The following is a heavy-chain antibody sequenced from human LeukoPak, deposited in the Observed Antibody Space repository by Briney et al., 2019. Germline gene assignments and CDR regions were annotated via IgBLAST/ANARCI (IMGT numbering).Heavy chain of an antibody. D-gene: IGHD5-24*01. CDR2: INHSGST. V-gene: IGHV4-34*01. J-gene: IGHJ4*02. CDR3: ARLSRDGYNYPVYEWSPEKAYYFEY. Sequence: SETLSLTCAVYGGSFSGYYWSWIRQPPGKGLEWIGKINHSGSTNYNPSLKSRVTISVDTSKNQFSLKLSSVTAADTAVYYCARLSRDGYNYPVYEWSPEKAYYFEYWGQGTLVTVSS. CDR1: GGSFSGYY.